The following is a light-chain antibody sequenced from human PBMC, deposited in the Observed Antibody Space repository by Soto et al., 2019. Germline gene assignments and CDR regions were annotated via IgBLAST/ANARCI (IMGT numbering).Light chain of an antibody. V-gene: IGKV3-20*01. CDR1: QSISSNF. J-gene: IGKJ1*01. CDR2: ATS. Sequence: EIVLTQSPGTLSLSPGQRATLSCRASQSISSNFLAWYQQKPGQAPRLLIYATSSRATGIPGRFSGSGSGTDFTLTISRLEPEDFAVYYCQQYSSSRTFGQGTKVEIK. CDR3: QQYSSSRT.